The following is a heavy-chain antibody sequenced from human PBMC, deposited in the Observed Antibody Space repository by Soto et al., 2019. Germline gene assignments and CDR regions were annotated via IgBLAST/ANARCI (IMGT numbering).Heavy chain of an antibody. Sequence: ASVKVSCKVSGYTLTELSMHWVRQAPGKGLEWMGGFDPEDGETIYAQKFQGRVTMTEDTSTDTAYMELSSLRSEDTAVYYCATGGPEISTIRFDYWGQGTLVTVSS. CDR1: GYTLTELS. V-gene: IGHV1-24*01. CDR3: ATGGPEISTIRFDY. CDR2: FDPEDGET. J-gene: IGHJ4*02. D-gene: IGHD5-12*01.